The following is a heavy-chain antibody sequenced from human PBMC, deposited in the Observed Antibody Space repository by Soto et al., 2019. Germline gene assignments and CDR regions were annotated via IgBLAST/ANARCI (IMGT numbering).Heavy chain of an antibody. CDR3: ARGRYGDY. Sequence: QVHLVQSGAEVKKPGASVKVSCKASGYTFTSYGITWVRQAPGQGLEWMGWISAHNGNTDYAQKLQGRVIVTRDTSTSTADMELSRLRSDDSAVYYSARGRYGDYWGQGALVTVSS. V-gene: IGHV1-18*01. CDR2: ISAHNGNT. CDR1: GYTFTSYG. J-gene: IGHJ4*02. D-gene: IGHD1-1*01.